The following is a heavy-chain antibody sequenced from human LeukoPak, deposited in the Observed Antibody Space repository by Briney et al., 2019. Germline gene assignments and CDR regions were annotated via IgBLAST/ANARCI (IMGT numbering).Heavy chain of an antibody. D-gene: IGHD3-22*01. CDR1: GFTFSSYW. CDR3: ARAPSEIGGYYPEYFRH. V-gene: IGHV3-74*01. Sequence: GGSLRLSCAASGFTFSSYWMHWVRQVPGKGLVWVSRINTDGTNTTYADSVKGRFTISRDNAKNTVSLQMNSLRAEDTGVYYCARAPSEIGGYYPEYFRHWGQGTLVTVSS. J-gene: IGHJ1*01. CDR2: INTDGTNT.